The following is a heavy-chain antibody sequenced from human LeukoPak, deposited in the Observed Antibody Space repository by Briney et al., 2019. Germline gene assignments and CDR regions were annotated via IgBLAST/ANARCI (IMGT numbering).Heavy chain of an antibody. J-gene: IGHJ4*02. CDR2: ISYDGSNK. Sequence: PGRSLRLSCAASGFTFSSYAMHWVRQAPGKGLEWVAVISYDGSNKYYADSVKGRFTISRDNSENTLYLQMNSLRAEDTAVYYCARASGGGWFGYWGQGTLVTVSS. CDR3: ARASGGGWFGY. CDR1: GFTFSSYA. D-gene: IGHD6-19*01. V-gene: IGHV3-30*04.